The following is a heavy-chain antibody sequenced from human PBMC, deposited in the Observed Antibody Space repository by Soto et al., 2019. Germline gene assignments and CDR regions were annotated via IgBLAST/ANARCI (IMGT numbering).Heavy chain of an antibody. CDR2: INHSGST. Sequence: PSETLSLTCAVYGGSLSGYYWSWIRQPPGKGLEWIGEINHSGSTNYNPSLKSRVTISVDTSKDQFSLKLSSVTAADTAVYYCARAQHSSSSRFDPWGQGTLVTVSS. D-gene: IGHD6-6*01. J-gene: IGHJ5*02. CDR1: GGSLSGYY. CDR3: ARAQHSSSSRFDP. V-gene: IGHV4-34*01.